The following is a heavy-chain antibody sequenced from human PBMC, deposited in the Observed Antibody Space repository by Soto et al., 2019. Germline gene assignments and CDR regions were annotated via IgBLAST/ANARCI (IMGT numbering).Heavy chain of an antibody. V-gene: IGHV3-30*03. J-gene: IGHJ4*02. CDR2: ISRDGGTK. D-gene: IGHD2-8*02. CDR3: TGEVASGY. Sequence: QVQLVESGGGVVQPGRSLRLSCAVSGFTVSTYGMHWVRQAPGKGLEWVAVISRDGGTKYYADSVKGRFTISRDNFRNTLFLEMNRLRGDDIAVYYCTGEVASGYWGQGTLVTVSS. CDR1: GFTVSTYG.